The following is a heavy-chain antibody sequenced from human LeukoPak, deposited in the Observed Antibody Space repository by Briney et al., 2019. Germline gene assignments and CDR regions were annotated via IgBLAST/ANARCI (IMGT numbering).Heavy chain of an antibody. CDR2: INAGNGNT. CDR3: ARGDTAMVALGAFDI. Sequence: ASVKVSCKASGYTFTSYAMHWVRQAPGQRLEWMGWINAGNGNTKYSQKFQGRVTITRDTSASTAYMELSSLRSEDTAVYYCARGDTAMVALGAFDIWGQGTMVTVSS. J-gene: IGHJ3*02. D-gene: IGHD5-18*01. CDR1: GYTFTSYA. V-gene: IGHV1-3*01.